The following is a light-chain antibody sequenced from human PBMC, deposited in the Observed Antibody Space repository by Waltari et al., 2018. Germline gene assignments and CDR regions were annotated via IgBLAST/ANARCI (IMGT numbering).Light chain of an antibody. J-gene: IGKJ3*01. Sequence: DVVLTQSPLFLPVTLGQPASISCRSTQRLENTDGNTYLDWFLQRPGQSPRRLIYKVSGRDSGVPDRFSCIGSGSNFTLKISRVEAEDVGVYYCLQAPITFGPGTRVDIK. CDR3: LQAPIT. CDR2: KVS. V-gene: IGKV2-30*01. CDR1: QRLENTDGNTY.